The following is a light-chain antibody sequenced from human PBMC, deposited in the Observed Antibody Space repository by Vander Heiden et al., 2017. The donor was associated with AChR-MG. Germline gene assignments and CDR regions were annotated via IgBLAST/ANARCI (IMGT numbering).Light chain of an antibody. V-gene: IGKV2-28*01. CDR1: QSLLHSSGYNY. CDR2: LGS. CDR3: MKALYPRT. Sequence: EIVMTQSPLSLPVPPGEPASISCRSSQSLLHSSGYNYLDWYLQKPGQPPQRLFYLGSNRASGVPDRFSGSGSGTDFTLKISRVEAEDVGVYYCMKALYPRTFGQGTKVEVK. J-gene: IGKJ1*01.